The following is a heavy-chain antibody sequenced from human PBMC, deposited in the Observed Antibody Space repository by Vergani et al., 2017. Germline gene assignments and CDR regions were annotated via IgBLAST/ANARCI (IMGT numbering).Heavy chain of an antibody. J-gene: IGHJ4*02. V-gene: IGHV3-30*04. CDR2: ISYDGSNK. CDR3: ATVGRAYSSSWYXFDY. D-gene: IGHD6-13*01. CDR1: GFTFSSYA. Sequence: QVQLVESGGGVVQPGRSLRLSCAASGFTFSSYAMHWVRQAPGKGLEWVAVISYDGSNKYYADSVKGRFTISRDNSKYTLYLQMNSLRAEDTAVYYCATVGRAYSSSWYXFDYWGLGTLVTVSS.